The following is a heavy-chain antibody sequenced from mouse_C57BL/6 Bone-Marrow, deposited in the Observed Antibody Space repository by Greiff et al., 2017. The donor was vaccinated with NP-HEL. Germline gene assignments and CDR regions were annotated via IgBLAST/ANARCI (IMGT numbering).Heavy chain of an antibody. CDR2: INPGSGGT. Sequence: VKLMESGAELVRPGTSVKVSCKASGYAFTNYLIEWVKQRPGQGLEWIGVINPGSGGTNYNEKFKGKATLTADKSSSTAYMQLSSLTSEDSAVYFCAREEGIGLRRDYGGQGTTLTVSS. CDR3: AREEGIGLRRDY. J-gene: IGHJ2*01. CDR1: GYAFTNYL. D-gene: IGHD2-4*01. V-gene: IGHV1-54*01.